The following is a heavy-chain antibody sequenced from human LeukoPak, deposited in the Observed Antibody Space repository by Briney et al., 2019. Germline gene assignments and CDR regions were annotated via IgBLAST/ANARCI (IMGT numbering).Heavy chain of an antibody. CDR3: ARGFEYDYVWGSYRRRPPDY. CDR2: MNPNSGNT. D-gene: IGHD3-16*02. Sequence: ASVKVSCKASGYTFTSYDINWVRQATGQGLEWMEWMNPNSGNTGYAQKFQGRVTMTRNTSISTAYMELSSLRSEDTAVYYCARGFEYDYVWGSYRRRPPDYWGQGTLVTVSS. J-gene: IGHJ4*02. CDR1: GYTFTSYD. V-gene: IGHV1-8*01.